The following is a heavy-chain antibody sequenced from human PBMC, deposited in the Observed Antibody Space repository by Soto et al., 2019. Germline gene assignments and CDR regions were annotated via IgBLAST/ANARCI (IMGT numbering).Heavy chain of an antibody. D-gene: IGHD3-22*01. CDR2: IYSTRTT. J-gene: IGHJ4*02. CDR1: GGSVSRSDYY. Sequence: SETLSLTCTVSGGSVSRSDYYWSRIGQPPGKGLAWIGCIYSTRTTYYNPSLMSRLTISLDAPTNQFSRQLTSVTAADTAVYYCSRGYYESSDYYVGSPIFDYWGQGTLVTVSS. V-gene: IGHV4-30-4*01. CDR3: SRGYYESSDYYVGSPIFDY.